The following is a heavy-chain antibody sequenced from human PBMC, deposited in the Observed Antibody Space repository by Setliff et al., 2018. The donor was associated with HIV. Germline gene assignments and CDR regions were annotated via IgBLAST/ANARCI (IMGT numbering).Heavy chain of an antibody. D-gene: IGHD7-27*01. J-gene: IGHJ4*02. CDR1: GYTFTSYG. CDR2: ISPYNGHT. Sequence: GASVKVSCKASGYTFTSYGIGWVRQAPGQGLEWMGWISPYNGHTNYAQVRDRVTMTRDTSINAAYLDLSGLTSDDTAVYYCARQFSNSFDYWGQGALVTVSS. V-gene: IGHV1-18*01. CDR3: ARQFSNSFDY.